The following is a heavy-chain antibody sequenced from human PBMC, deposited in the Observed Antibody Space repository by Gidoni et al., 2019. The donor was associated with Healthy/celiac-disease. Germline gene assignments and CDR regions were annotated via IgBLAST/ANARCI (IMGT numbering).Heavy chain of an antibody. V-gene: IGHV3-21*01. D-gene: IGHD6-6*01. CDR2: ISSSSSYI. CDR1: GVPFSSYS. Sequence: EVQLVESGGGLVKPGGSLRLSCAASGVPFSSYSMNWVRQAPGKGLEWVSSISSSSSYIYYADSVKGRFTISRDNAKNSLYLQMNSLRAEDTAVYYCATLGISSSAPRFDYWGQGTLVTVSS. J-gene: IGHJ4*02. CDR3: ATLGISSSAPRFDY.